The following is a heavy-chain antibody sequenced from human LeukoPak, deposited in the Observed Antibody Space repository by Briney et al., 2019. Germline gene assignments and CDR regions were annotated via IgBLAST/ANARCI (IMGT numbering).Heavy chain of an antibody. D-gene: IGHD6-6*01. CDR3: ARDLPRSSENAFDI. Sequence: GGSLLLSCAASGFPFSAYSMHWVRPAPGKGLEWVSSISSSSYIFYADSVKGRFTISRDNAKNSLYLQMNSLRDEDTAVYYCARDLPRSSENAFDIWGQGTMVTVSS. V-gene: IGHV3-21*01. CDR1: GFPFSAYS. J-gene: IGHJ3*02. CDR2: ISSSSYI.